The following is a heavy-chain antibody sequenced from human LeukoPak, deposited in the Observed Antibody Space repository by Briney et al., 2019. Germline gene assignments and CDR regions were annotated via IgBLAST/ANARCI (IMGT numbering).Heavy chain of an antibody. CDR1: GFTFSNGW. CDR2: IKSKSERGTT. Sequence: GGSLRLSCAAAGFTFSNGWMSRVRQAPGNGLEWVGRIKSKSERGTTDYAAPVKGRFTISRDGSTNTVYLHMNSLKTEDTAVYFCTSNLYCSTSSCYTLDNWGQGTLVAVS. D-gene: IGHD2-2*02. V-gene: IGHV3-15*01. J-gene: IGHJ4*02. CDR3: TSNLYCSTSSCYTLDN.